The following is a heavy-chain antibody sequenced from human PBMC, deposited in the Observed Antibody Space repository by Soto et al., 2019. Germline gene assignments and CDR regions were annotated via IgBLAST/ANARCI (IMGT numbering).Heavy chain of an antibody. V-gene: IGHV1-69*08. CDR2: IIPILGIA. CDR3: ARDDGERGYDY. CDR1: GGTFSSYT. Sequence: QVQLVQSGAEVKKPGSSVKVSCKASGGTFSSYTISWVRQAPGQGLEWMGRIIPILGIANYAQKFQGRVTIPADKSASTAYMELRSLRSEDTAVYYCARDDGERGYDYWGQGTLVTVSS. J-gene: IGHJ4*02. D-gene: IGHD1-1*01.